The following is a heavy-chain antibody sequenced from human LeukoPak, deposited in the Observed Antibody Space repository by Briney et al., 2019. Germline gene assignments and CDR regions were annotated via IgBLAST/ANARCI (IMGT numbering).Heavy chain of an antibody. V-gene: IGHV1-46*01. Sequence: ASVKVSCKASGHIFSTYYMHWVRQAPGQGLEWMGIINPTVGTTTYAQKLQGRLTMTRDTSISTAYMELSRLRSDDTAVYYCARGNSGYDPWFDPWGQGTLVTVSS. CDR2: INPTVGTT. J-gene: IGHJ5*02. D-gene: IGHD5-12*01. CDR3: ARGNSGYDPWFDP. CDR1: GHIFSTYY.